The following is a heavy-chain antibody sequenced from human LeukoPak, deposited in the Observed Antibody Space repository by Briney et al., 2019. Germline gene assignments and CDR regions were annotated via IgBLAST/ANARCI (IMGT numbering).Heavy chain of an antibody. D-gene: IGHD6-13*01. CDR3: ARHLEAADTYYFDY. J-gene: IGHJ4*02. CDR1: GFTVSSSY. CDR2: ISSAGTT. V-gene: IGHV3-66*04. Sequence: GGSLRLSCAASGFTVSSSYMRWVRQAPGKGLEWVSIISSAGTTYYADSVKGRFTISRDNSKNTVYLQVNSLRDEDTAVYSCARHLEAADTYYFDYWGQGTMVTVSS.